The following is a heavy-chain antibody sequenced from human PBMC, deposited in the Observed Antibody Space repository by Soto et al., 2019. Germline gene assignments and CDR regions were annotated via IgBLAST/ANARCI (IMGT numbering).Heavy chain of an antibody. D-gene: IGHD3-22*01. CDR1: GGSISSGGYY. J-gene: IGHJ5*02. CDR3: ARGVTMIVPKGLTQAQFDP. Sequence: SETLSLTCTVSGGSISSGGYYWSWIPQHPGKGLEWIGYIYYSGSTYYTPSLKSRVTISVDTSKNQFSLKLSSVTAADTAVYYCARGVTMIVPKGLTQAQFDPWGQGTLVTVSS. V-gene: IGHV4-31*03. CDR2: IYYSGST.